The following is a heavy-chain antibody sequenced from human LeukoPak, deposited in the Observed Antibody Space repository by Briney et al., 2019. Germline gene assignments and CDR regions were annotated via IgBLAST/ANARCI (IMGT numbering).Heavy chain of an antibody. D-gene: IGHD6-6*01. CDR3: SKGNIAASATSLHFDY. CDR2: VSGSGDTT. J-gene: IGHJ4*02. CDR1: GFTFSNYA. V-gene: IGHV3-23*01. Sequence: PGGSLRLSCAASGFTFSNYAMSWVRQAPGEGLEWVSGVSGSGDTTYYADSVKGRFTIPRDNSKNTLYLQMSSLRAEDTALYYCSKGNIAASATSLHFDYWGQGTLVTVSS.